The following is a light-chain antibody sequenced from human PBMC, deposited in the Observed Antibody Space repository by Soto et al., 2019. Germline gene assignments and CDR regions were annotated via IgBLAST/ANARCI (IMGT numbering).Light chain of an antibody. CDR3: QQRSNWPLT. CDR2: AAT. CDR1: QSVDYY. Sequence: EIVLTQSPATLSLSPGERATLSCRASQSVDYYLAWYQQKPGQAPRLLIYAATTRATGIPARFSRSGSGTDVTLAISSLEPEDFAVYYCQQRSNWPLTFGGGTEVEIK. J-gene: IGKJ4*01. V-gene: IGKV3-11*01.